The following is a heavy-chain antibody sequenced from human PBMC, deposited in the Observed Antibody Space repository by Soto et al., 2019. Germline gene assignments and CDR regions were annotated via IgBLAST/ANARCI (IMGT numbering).Heavy chain of an antibody. Sequence: QVQLHESGPGLVKPSETLSLTCTVSGGSISSYYWSWIRQPAGEGLQWIGRIFTIGSTNYNPSLKSIVRMSVDPSKNPFSLKLSYVSAADTAVYYCARVSSGTNWSFEYWGQGTLVTVAS. CDR1: GGSISSYY. V-gene: IGHV4-4*07. CDR2: IFTIGST. CDR3: ARVSSGTNWSFEY. J-gene: IGHJ4*02. D-gene: IGHD1-1*01.